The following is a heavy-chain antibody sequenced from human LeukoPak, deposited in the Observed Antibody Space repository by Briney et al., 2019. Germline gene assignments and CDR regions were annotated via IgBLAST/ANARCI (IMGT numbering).Heavy chain of an antibody. Sequence: ASVKVSCKASGYTFTAYYIHWVRQAPGQGLEWMGWINPSSGGTSYPQKFQGRITMTRDTSISTVYKEMISLISDDTAIFYCARAPGRSVTAPVPDWGQGTLVTVSS. J-gene: IGHJ4*02. D-gene: IGHD4-17*01. CDR1: GYTFTAYY. CDR3: ARAPGRSVTAPVPD. CDR2: INPSSGGT. V-gene: IGHV1-2*02.